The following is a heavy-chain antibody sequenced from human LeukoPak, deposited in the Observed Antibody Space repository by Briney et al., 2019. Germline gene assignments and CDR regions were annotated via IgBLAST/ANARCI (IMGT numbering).Heavy chain of an antibody. CDR3: ATESYSGSYLYAFDI. J-gene: IGHJ3*02. D-gene: IGHD1-26*01. V-gene: IGHV1-46*01. CDR2: INPSGGST. CDR1: GYTFTSYY. Sequence: ASVKVSCKASGYTFTSYYMHWVRQAHGPGLEWMGIINPSGGSTSYAQKFQGRVTMTRDMSTSTVYMELSSLRSEDTAVCYCATESYSGSYLYAFDIWGQGTMVTVSS.